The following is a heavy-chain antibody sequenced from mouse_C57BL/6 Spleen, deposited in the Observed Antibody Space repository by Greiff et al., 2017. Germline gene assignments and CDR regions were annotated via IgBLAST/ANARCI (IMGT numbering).Heavy chain of an antibody. J-gene: IGHJ3*01. Sequence: VQLQQSGAELVRPGASVKLSCTASGFNIKDYYMHWVKQRPEQGLEWIGWIDPENGDTEYASKFQGKATITADTSSNTAYLQLSSLTSEDTAVYNCATGDYGFAYGGQGTLVTVSA. CDR2: IDPENGDT. D-gene: IGHD2-4*01. CDR3: ATGDYGFAY. CDR1: GFNIKDYY. V-gene: IGHV14-4*01.